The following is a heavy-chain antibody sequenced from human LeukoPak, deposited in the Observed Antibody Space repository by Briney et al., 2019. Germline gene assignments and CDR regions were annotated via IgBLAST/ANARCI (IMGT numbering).Heavy chain of an antibody. V-gene: IGHV3-48*04. CDR3: ASSFWDAFDI. D-gene: IGHD3-3*01. CDR1: GFTFNSHA. CDR2: ISSSSGTL. J-gene: IGHJ3*02. Sequence: SGGSLRLSCEASGFTFNSHAMNWVRQAPGRGLEWLSKISSSSGTLYYAGSVKGRFTISRDNAKNSLSLQMNNLKGEDTAVYYCASSFWDAFDIWGQGTLVAVSS.